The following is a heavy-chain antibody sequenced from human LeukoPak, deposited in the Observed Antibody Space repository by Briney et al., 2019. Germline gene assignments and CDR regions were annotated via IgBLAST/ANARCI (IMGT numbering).Heavy chain of an antibody. CDR1: GGSISSGDYC. D-gene: IGHD2-2*01. CDR3: ARLTSNGATYFEY. J-gene: IGHJ4*02. CDR2: IYYSGST. Sequence: SQTLSLTCTVSGGSISSGDYCWSWIRQPPGKGLEWIGRIYYSGSTYYNPSLQSRVTISIDTSKNQFSLKLSSVTAADTAVYYCARLTSNGATYFEYWGQGTLVTVSS. V-gene: IGHV4-30-2*03.